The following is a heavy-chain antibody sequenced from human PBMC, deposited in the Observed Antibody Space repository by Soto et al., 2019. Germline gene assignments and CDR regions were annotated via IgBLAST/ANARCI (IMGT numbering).Heavy chain of an antibody. D-gene: IGHD3-16*01. CDR1: GINLMNHA. CDR3: VTGSSGTRGEDF. CDR2: VSETGTVT. V-gene: IGHV3-23*01. Sequence: WGSLRLACVACGINLMNHAMTWVCQAPGKGLEWVSTVSETGTVTYYADSVKGRFTTSRDNSRNTLYLQLNNLRAEDTAVYYCVTGSSGTRGEDFWGPGALVTVSS. J-gene: IGHJ4*02.